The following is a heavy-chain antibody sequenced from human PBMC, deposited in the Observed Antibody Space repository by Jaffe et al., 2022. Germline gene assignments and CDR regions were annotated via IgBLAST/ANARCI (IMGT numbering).Heavy chain of an antibody. V-gene: IGHV1-46*01. J-gene: IGHJ4*02. CDR1: GYTFTSYY. Sequence: QVQLVQSGAEVKKPGASVKVSCKASGYTFTSYYMHWVRQAPGQGLEWMGIINPSGGSTSYAQKFQGRVTMTRDTSTSTVYMELSSLRSEDTAVYYCAVAYSPTYYFDYWGQGTLVTVSS. D-gene: IGHD5-18*01. CDR2: INPSGGST. CDR3: AVAYSPTYYFDY.